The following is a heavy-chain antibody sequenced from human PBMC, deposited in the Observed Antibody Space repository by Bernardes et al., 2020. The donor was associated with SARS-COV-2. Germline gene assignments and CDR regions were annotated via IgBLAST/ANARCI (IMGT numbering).Heavy chain of an antibody. Sequence: GGSLRLSCAASGFTFSRFWMHWVLQVPGMGLMWVSRLDNYGRTVDYADSVKGRFTISRDNARDTLYLQMNNLRAEDTAVYYCAVDVAGEFGTWGQGTLVTVSS. CDR1: GFTFSRFW. D-gene: IGHD3-10*02. CDR2: LDNYGRTV. CDR3: AVDVAGEFGT. J-gene: IGHJ5*02. V-gene: IGHV3-74*01.